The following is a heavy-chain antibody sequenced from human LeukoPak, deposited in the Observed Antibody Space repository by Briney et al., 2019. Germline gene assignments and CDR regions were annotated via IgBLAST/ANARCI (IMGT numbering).Heavy chain of an antibody. V-gene: IGHV3-23*01. CDR2: ISGSGGST. J-gene: IGHJ3*02. CDR1: GFTFSSYA. D-gene: IGHD3-22*01. CDR3: AKDHTYCYDSVSFGDAFDI. Sequence: PGGSLRLSCAASGFTFSSYAMSWVRQAPGKGLEWVSAISGSGGSTYYADSVKGRFTISRDNSKNTLYLQMNSLRAEDTAVYYCAKDHTYCYDSVSFGDAFDIWGQGTMVTVSS.